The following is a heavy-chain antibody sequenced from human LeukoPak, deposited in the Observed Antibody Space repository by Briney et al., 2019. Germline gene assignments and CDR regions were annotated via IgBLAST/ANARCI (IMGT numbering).Heavy chain of an antibody. CDR3: ASATLRCSGGSCYEMDV. Sequence: SVKVSCKASGGTFSSYTISWVRQAPGQGLEWVGGIIPLFGTPDYAQKFQDRLTITADKSTSTAYMELSSLRSEDTAVYYCASATLRCSGGSCYEMDVWGKGTTVTVSS. V-gene: IGHV1-69*06. J-gene: IGHJ6*04. CDR2: IIPLFGTP. D-gene: IGHD2-15*01. CDR1: GGTFSSYT.